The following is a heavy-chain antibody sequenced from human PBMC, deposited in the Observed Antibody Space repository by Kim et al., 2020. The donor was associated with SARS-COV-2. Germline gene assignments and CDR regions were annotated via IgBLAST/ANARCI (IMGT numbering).Heavy chain of an antibody. V-gene: IGHV5-51*01. CDR2: IYPGDSDT. D-gene: IGHD3-22*01. CDR3: ARRSAYDSSGYRSDDAFDI. Sequence: GESLKISCKGSGYSFTSYWIGWVRQMPGKGLEWMGIIYPGDSDTRYSPSFQGQVTISADKSISTAYLQWSSLKASDTAMYYCARRSAYDSSGYRSDDAFDIWGQGTMVTVSS. J-gene: IGHJ3*02. CDR1: GYSFTSYW.